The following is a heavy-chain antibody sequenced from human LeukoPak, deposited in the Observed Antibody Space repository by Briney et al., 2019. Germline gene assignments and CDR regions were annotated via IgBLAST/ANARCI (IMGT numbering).Heavy chain of an antibody. CDR2: IIPILGIA. Sequence: SVKVSCKASGGTFSSYAISWVRQAPGQGLEWMGRIIPILGIANYAQEFQGRVTITADKSTSTAYMELSSLRSEDTAVYYCAREIASGYYGMDVWGQGTTVTVSS. V-gene: IGHV1-69*04. CDR3: AREIASGYYGMDV. D-gene: IGHD2-21*01. J-gene: IGHJ6*02. CDR1: GGTFSSYA.